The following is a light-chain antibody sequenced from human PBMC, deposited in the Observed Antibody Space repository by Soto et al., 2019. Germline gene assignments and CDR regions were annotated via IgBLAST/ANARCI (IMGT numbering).Light chain of an antibody. J-gene: IGKJ4*02. Sequence: EIVMTQSPATLSVSPGERATLSCRASQSVSGNLAWYQQKPGQAPRLLIYGASTRATGIPARFSGSASGTEFTLTISSLQSEEFAVYYCQQYNNWPLTFGGGTKVEIK. CDR3: QQYNNWPLT. CDR1: QSVSGN. CDR2: GAS. V-gene: IGKV3-15*01.